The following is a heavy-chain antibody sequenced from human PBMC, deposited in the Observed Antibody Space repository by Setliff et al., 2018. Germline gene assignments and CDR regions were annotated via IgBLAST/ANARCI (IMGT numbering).Heavy chain of an antibody. CDR2: ISSNSYYI. CDR1: GLTFSTYT. D-gene: IGHD1-7*01. V-gene: IGHV3-21*01. J-gene: IGHJ4*02. CDR3: VRDGGILTGTTGDY. Sequence: GGSLRLSCAVSGLTFSTYTMNWVRQAPGKGLEWVSSISSNSYYIYYADSVKGRFTISRDNAKNSLSLQLNNLRAEDTAVYCCVRDGGILTGTTGDYWGQGILVTVSS.